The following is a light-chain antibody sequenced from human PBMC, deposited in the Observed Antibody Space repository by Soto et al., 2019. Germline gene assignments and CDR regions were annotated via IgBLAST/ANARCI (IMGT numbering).Light chain of an antibody. CDR2: LAS. V-gene: IGKV1-39*01. CDR3: QQTYSTPLT. CDR1: QTISSY. Sequence: DLQMTQSPSSLSASVGDRITITCRASQTISSYLNWFQQKPGKAPKLLIYLASSLQSGVPSRFSGSGSGTDFTLTITSLQPEDFATYYCQQTYSTPLTFGGGTKVEIK. J-gene: IGKJ4*01.